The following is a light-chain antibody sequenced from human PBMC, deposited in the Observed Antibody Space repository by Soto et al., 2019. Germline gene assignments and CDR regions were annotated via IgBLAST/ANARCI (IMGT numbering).Light chain of an antibody. CDR2: AAS. CDR3: LQDFTYPRT. J-gene: IGKJ1*01. Sequence: ATQMTQSPSSLSASVGDRVTITCRASPAIRNALGWYLQKPGKAPKLLIYAASSLPGGAPSRFSGSGSGTEFTLTISGLQPEDFGTYYCLQDFTYPRTFGQGTKVDIK. CDR1: PAIRNA. V-gene: IGKV1-6*01.